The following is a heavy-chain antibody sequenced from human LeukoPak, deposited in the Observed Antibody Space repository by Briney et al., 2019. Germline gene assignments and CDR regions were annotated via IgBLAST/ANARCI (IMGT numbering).Heavy chain of an antibody. V-gene: IGHV3-30*02. CDR1: GFTFSDYT. Sequence: PGGSLRLSCAVSGFTFSDYTMNWVRQAPGKRLEWVASIESNGNEKYSSDSLKDRFTISRDNSKNHLYLQLTTVRPEDTAVFYCARGVTSWPQGPYHFDYWGQGILITVSS. CDR3: ARGVTSWPQGPYHFDY. J-gene: IGHJ4*02. CDR2: IESNGNEK. D-gene: IGHD2-2*01.